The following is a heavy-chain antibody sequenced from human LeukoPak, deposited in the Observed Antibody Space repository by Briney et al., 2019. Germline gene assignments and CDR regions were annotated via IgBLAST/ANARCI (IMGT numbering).Heavy chain of an antibody. J-gene: IGHJ4*02. CDR2: IIPTFGTA. CDR1: GGTFSSYA. Sequence: SVKVSCKASGGTFSSYAISWVRQAPGQGLEWMGGIIPTFGTANYAQKFQGRVTITADKSTSTAYMELSSLSSEDTAVYYCARDLSGDVLTAPFDYWGQGTLVTVSS. V-gene: IGHV1-69*06. CDR3: ARDLSGDVLTAPFDY. D-gene: IGHD1-1*01.